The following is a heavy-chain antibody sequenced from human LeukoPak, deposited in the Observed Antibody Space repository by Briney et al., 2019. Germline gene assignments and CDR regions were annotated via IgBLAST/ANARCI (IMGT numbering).Heavy chain of an antibody. D-gene: IGHD3-22*01. Sequence: ASVKVSRKASGYTFTGYYMHWVRQAPGQGLEWMGRINPNSGGTNYAQKFQGRVTMTRDTSISTAYMELSSLRSEDTAVYYCARGQAYYYDSSGYYYWGQGTLVTVSS. CDR3: ARGQAYYYDSSGYYY. J-gene: IGHJ4*02. V-gene: IGHV1-2*06. CDR1: GYTFTGYY. CDR2: INPNSGGT.